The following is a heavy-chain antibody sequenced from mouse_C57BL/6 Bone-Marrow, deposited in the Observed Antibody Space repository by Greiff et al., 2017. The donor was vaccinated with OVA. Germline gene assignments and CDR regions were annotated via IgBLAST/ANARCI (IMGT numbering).Heavy chain of an antibody. J-gene: IGHJ2*01. D-gene: IGHD1-1*01. CDR3: ARNGYYYGSFDY. Sequence: QVQLKESGPGLVQPSQSLSITCTVSGFSLTSYGVHWVRQSPGKGLEWLGVIWSGGSTDYNAAFINRQSISTDNSKSQVFFKMNSLQADYTAIYYVARNGYYYGSFDYWGQGTPLTVSS. V-gene: IGHV2-2*01. CDR1: GFSLTSYG. CDR2: IWSGGST.